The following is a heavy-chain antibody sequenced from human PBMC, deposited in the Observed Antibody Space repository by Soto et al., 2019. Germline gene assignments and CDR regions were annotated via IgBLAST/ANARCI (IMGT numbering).Heavy chain of an antibody. CDR1: GGSISSSTYY. D-gene: IGHD1-26*01. CDR3: ARRSSGSRHPGFDD. J-gene: IGHJ4*02. Sequence: ASETLSLTCTVSGGSISSSTYYWGWVRQPPGKGLEWIASIYDGGSSHYHPSLKSRVTISVDTSKNQFSLKLSSMTAADTAVYYCARRSSGSRHPGFDDWGQGTLVTVSS. V-gene: IGHV4-39*01. CDR2: IYDGGSS.